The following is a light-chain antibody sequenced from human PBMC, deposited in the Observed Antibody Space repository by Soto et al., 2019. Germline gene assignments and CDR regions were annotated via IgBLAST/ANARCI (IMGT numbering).Light chain of an antibody. Sequence: EIVLTQSPGTLSLSPGERATLSCRASQSVSGSHLAWYQQKPGQAPRLLIYGASSRATGIPDRFSGSGSGTDFTLTISRLEPEDFAVYYCHQYGGSPLVIFGGGTKVEIK. V-gene: IGKV3-20*01. CDR1: QSVSGSH. CDR3: HQYGGSPLVI. CDR2: GAS. J-gene: IGKJ4*01.